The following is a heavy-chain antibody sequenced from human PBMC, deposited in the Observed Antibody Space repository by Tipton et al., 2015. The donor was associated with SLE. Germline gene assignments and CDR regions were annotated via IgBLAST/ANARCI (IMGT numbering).Heavy chain of an antibody. J-gene: IGHJ4*02. CDR2: ISAYNGNTKT. D-gene: IGHD6-13*01. Sequence: QVQLVQSGAEVKKPGASVKVSCKASGYTFTGHYLHWVRQAPGQGLEWLGWISAYNGNTKTNFAQNLQGRVTVTTDISTSTAYMELRSLRSDDTAVYYCAREPPSDSAAGTLDYWGQGTLVTVSS. V-gene: IGHV1-18*04. CDR3: AREPPSDSAAGTLDY. CDR1: GYTFTGHY.